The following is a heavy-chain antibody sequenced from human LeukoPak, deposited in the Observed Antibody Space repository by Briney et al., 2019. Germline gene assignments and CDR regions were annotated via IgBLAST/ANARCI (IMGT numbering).Heavy chain of an antibody. CDR3: ARDGTTVVTPQYYYGMDV. CDR1: GFTVYNNY. J-gene: IGHJ6*02. V-gene: IGHV3-53*01. Sequence: GGSLRLSCAASGFTVYNNYMIWIRQAPGRGLEWVSLIYSTGVTNYADSVKGRFTISRDRSKNTMYLQMNSLRAEDTAVYYCARDGTTVVTPQYYYGMDVWGQGTTVTVSS. D-gene: IGHD4-23*01. CDR2: IYSTGVT.